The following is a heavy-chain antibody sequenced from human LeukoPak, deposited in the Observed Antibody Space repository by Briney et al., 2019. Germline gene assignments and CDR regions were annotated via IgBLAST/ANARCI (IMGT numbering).Heavy chain of an antibody. Sequence: GGSLRLSCAASGFTFSSYEMNWVRQAPGKGLEWVSYISSSGSTMYYADSVKGRFTISRDNSKNTLFLQMNSLRAEDTAVYYCAKTSGNGWYQDYWGQGTLVTVSS. CDR1: GFTFSSYE. D-gene: IGHD6-19*01. CDR3: AKTSGNGWYQDY. V-gene: IGHV3-48*03. J-gene: IGHJ4*02. CDR2: ISSSGSTM.